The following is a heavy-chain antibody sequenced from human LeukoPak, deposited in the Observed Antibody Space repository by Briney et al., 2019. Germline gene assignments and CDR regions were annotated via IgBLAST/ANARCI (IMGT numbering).Heavy chain of an antibody. CDR2: IYYSGST. D-gene: IGHD2/OR15-2a*01. CDR1: GGSISSSSYY. J-gene: IGHJ4*02. CDR3: ARHSTGRIHTFDY. V-gene: IGHV4-39*01. Sequence: SETLSLTCTVSGGSISSSSYYWGWIRQPPGKRLEWIGSIYYSGSTYYNPSLKSRVTISVDTSKNQFSLKLSSVTAADTAVYYCARHSTGRIHTFDYWGQGTLVTVSS.